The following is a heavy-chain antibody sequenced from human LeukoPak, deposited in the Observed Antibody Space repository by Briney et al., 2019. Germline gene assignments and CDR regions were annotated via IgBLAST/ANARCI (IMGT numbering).Heavy chain of an antibody. D-gene: IGHD2-2*01. V-gene: IGHV1-2*02. CDR2: INPNSGGT. J-gene: IGHJ3*02. CDR3: ASMSRSLVVVPAAMGNNFAFDI. Sequence: ASVKVSCKASGYTFTSYYMHWVRQAPGQGLEWMGWINPNSGGTNYAQKFQGRVTMTRDTSISTAYMELSRLRSDDTAVYYCASMSRSLVVVPAAMGNNFAFDIWGQGTMVTVSS. CDR1: GYTFTSYY.